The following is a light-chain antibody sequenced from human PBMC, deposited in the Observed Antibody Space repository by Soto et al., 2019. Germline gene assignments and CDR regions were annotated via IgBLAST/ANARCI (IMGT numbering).Light chain of an antibody. CDR3: QQYDFYWT. J-gene: IGKJ1*01. Sequence: DIQMTQSPSTLSASVGDRVTITCRASQSIGSGLAWYQQKPGKAPKLLIYKASTLESGVPLRFSGSGSGTXXXXXXTSLQPDDFATYYCQQYDFYWTFGQGTKVEIK. CDR2: KAS. CDR1: QSIGSG. V-gene: IGKV1-5*03.